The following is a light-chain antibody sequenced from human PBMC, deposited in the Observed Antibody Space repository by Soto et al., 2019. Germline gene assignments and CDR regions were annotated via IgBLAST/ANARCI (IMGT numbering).Light chain of an antibody. CDR3: SLYISGSTYV. V-gene: IGLV2-18*01. CDR1: SSDVGSYNR. J-gene: IGLJ1*01. CDR2: EVN. Sequence: QSALTQPPAVSGSPGQSVTISCTGTSSDVGSYNRLSWYQQPPGTAPKLIMYEVNTRPSGVPDRLSGSKSGSTASLTISGLEAEDEAYYYCSLYISGSTYVFGTGTKLTVL.